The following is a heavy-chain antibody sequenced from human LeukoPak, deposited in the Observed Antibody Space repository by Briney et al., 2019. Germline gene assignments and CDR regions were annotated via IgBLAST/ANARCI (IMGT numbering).Heavy chain of an antibody. CDR1: GFTFSSYA. Sequence: GGSLRLSCAASGFTFSSYAMNWVRQAPGKGLEWVSGISDSGASTYYADSVKGRFTISRDNSKNTLYLQMNSLRAEDTAVYYCAKDRLSPGHYNDYWGQGTLVTVSS. V-gene: IGHV3-23*01. CDR2: ISDSGAST. J-gene: IGHJ4*02. D-gene: IGHD6-19*01. CDR3: AKDRLSPGHYNDY.